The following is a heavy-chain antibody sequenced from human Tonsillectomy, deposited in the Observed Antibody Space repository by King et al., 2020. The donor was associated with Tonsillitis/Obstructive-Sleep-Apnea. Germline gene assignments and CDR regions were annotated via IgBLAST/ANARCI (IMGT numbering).Heavy chain of an antibody. V-gene: IGHV3-15*01. CDR2: IKSKSDGGTT. D-gene: IGHD5-18*01. CDR3: TTSNGYGYVY. CDR1: GFTVSNAW. Sequence: VQLVESGGGLVKPGGSLRLSCAATGFTVSNAWMTWVRQAPGKGVEWVGRIKSKSDGGTTDYAAPVKDRFTISRDDSKNTLYLQMNSLKTEDTAVYYCTTSNGYGYVYWGQGTLVTVSS. J-gene: IGHJ4*02.